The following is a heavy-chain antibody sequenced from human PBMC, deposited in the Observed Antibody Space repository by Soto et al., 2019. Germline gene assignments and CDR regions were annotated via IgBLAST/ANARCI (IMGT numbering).Heavy chain of an antibody. V-gene: IGHV1-58*01. CDR3: AAGALWDFDY. D-gene: IGHD1-26*01. J-gene: IGHJ4*02. CDR2: IVVGSGNT. CDR1: GFTFSTSA. Sequence: SVKVSCKASGFTFSTSAVQWVRQARGQRLEWIGWIVVGSGNTSYAQKFQERVTITRDMSTSTAYMELGSLRSEDTAVYYCAAGALWDFDYWGQGTLVTVSS.